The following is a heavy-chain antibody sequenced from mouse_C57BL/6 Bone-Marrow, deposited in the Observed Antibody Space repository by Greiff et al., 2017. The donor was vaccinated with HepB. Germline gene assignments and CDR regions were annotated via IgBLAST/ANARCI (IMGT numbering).Heavy chain of an antibody. D-gene: IGHD2-3*01. J-gene: IGHJ2*01. V-gene: IGHV5-6*01. CDR1: GFTFSSYG. CDR2: ISSGGSYT. Sequence: EVQLVESGGDLVKPGGSLKLSCAASGFTFSSYGMSWVRQTPDKRLEWVATISSGGSYTYYPDSVKGRFTISRDNAKNTLYLQMSSLKSEDTAMYYCARPPGLLRGFDYWGQGTTLTVSS. CDR3: ARPPGLLRGFDY.